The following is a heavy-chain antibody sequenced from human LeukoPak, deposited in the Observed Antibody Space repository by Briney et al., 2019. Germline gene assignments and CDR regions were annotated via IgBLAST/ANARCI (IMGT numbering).Heavy chain of an antibody. CDR2: IYSADST. V-gene: IGHV3-66*01. J-gene: IGHJ4*02. CDR1: GFTVSSNY. CDR3: AKSQLIGSYHPPGY. Sequence: GGSLRLSCAASGFTVSSNYISWVRQAPGKGLEWVSIIYSADSTYYADSVKGRFTISRDNSKNTLYLQMNSLRAEDTAVYYCAKSQLIGSYHPPGYWGQGTLVTVSS. D-gene: IGHD3-10*01.